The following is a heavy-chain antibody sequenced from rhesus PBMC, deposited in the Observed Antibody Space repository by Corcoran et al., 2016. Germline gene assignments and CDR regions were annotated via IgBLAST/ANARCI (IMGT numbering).Heavy chain of an antibody. CDR2: IYPSDSET. J-gene: IGHJ2*01. D-gene: IGHD4-23*01. V-gene: IGHV5-2*01. CDR1: VYSFTIYW. CDR3: AKSYSNYYWYFDL. Sequence: EVQLVQSGAEVKRPAESLKISCTTSVYSFTIYWISCVRTIPLIGLEWRGAIYPSDSETKYSPSFQGKVTITDEKSISTTYLQGSSLKASDSATYYCAKSYSNYYWYFDLWGPGTPITISS.